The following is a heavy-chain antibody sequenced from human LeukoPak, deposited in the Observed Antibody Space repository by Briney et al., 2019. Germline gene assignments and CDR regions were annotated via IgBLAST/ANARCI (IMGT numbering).Heavy chain of an antibody. D-gene: IGHD2-8*01. V-gene: IGHV3-23*01. CDR1: GFTFSSYA. CDR2: ISGSGGST. J-gene: IGHJ3*02. CDR3: AKDFHCTNGVCYPNAFDI. Sequence: PGGSLRLSCAASGFTFSSYAMSWVRQAPGKGLEWVSAISGSGGSTYYADYVKGRFTISRDNPKHTLYLQMNSLRAEDTAVYYCAKDFHCTNGVCYPNAFDIWGQGTMVTVSS.